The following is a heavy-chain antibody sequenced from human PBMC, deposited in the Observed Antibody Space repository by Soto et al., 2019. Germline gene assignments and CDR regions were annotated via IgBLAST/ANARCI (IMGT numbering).Heavy chain of an antibody. CDR3: ARGVAAAGEIFDY. CDR2: IYYSGST. D-gene: IGHD6-13*01. CDR1: GGSISSSGYY. J-gene: IGHJ4*02. V-gene: IGHV4-61*08. Sequence: SETLSLTCTVSGGSISSSGYYWNWIRQHPGKGLEWIGYIYYSGSTNYNPSLKSRVTISVDTSKNQFSLKLSSVTAADTAVYYCARGVAAAGEIFDYWGQGTLVTVSS.